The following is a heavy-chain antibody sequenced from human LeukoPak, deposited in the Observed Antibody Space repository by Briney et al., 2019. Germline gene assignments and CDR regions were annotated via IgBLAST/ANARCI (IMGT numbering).Heavy chain of an antibody. J-gene: IGHJ6*04. D-gene: IGHD2-2*01. CDR2: IRSKAYGGTT. CDR1: GFTFGDYA. Sequence: GRSLRLSCTASGFTFGDYAMSWVRQAPGKGLEWVGFIRSKAYGGTTEYAASVKGRFTISRDDSKSIAYLQMNSLKTEDTAVYYCTRGKVPAARNYYYYGMDVWGKGTTVTVSS. V-gene: IGHV3-49*04. CDR3: TRGKVPAARNYYYYGMDV.